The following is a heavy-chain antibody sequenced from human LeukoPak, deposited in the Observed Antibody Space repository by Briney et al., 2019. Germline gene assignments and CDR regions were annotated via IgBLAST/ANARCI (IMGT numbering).Heavy chain of an antibody. CDR3: ARGRRGSYQANDY. V-gene: IGHV4-59*01. D-gene: IGHD1-26*01. Sequence: SETLSLTCTVSGGSISSYYWSWIRQPPGKGLEWIGYIYYSGSTNYNPSLKSRVAISVDTSKNQFSLKLSSVTAADTAVYYCARGRRGSYQANDYWGQGTLVTVSS. CDR2: IYYSGST. CDR1: GGSISSYY. J-gene: IGHJ4*02.